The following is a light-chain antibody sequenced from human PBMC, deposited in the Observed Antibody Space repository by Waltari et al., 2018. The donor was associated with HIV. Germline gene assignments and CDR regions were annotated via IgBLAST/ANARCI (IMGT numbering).Light chain of an antibody. V-gene: IGLV3-25*03. CDR1: ALPKKY. Sequence: SYELTQPPSVSVSPGQTARITCSGDALPKKYASWYEQKPGQAPVVVIYKDSERPSGIPVRFSGSSSGTTVTLTISGVQAEDEADYYCQSADSSGTYPVVFGGGTKLTVL. CDR2: KDS. CDR3: QSADSSGTYPVV. J-gene: IGLJ2*01.